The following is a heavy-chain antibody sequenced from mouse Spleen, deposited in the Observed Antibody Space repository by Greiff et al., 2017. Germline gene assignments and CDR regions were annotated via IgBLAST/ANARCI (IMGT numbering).Heavy chain of an antibody. CDR3: ARAVNWYFDV. CDR1: GYTFTSYW. J-gene: IGHJ1*01. CDR2: IDPSDSYT. V-gene: IGHV1-59*01. Sequence: QVQLQQPGAELVRPGTSVKLSCKASGYTFTSYWMHWVKQRPGQGLEWIGVIDPSDSYTNYNQKFKDKATLTVDKSSSTAYMQLSSLTSEDSAVYYCARAVNWYFDVWGAGTTVTVSS.